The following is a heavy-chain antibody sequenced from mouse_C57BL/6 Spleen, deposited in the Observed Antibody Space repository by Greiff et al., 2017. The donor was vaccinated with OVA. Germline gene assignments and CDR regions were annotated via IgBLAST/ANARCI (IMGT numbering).Heavy chain of an antibody. CDR3: ASEWSTGYYFDY. CDR1: GYSITSGYY. Sequence: EVQVVESGPGLVKPSQSLSLTCSVTGYSITSGYYWNWIRQFPGNKLEWMGYISYDGSNNYNPSLKNRISITRDTSKNQFFLKLNSVTTEDTATYYCASEWSTGYYFDYWGQGTTLTVSS. CDR2: ISYDGSN. V-gene: IGHV3-6*01. D-gene: IGHD1-1*01. J-gene: IGHJ2*01.